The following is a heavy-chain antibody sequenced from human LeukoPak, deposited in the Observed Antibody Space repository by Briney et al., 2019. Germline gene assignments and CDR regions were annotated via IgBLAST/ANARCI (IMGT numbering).Heavy chain of an antibody. CDR2: IIPILGIA. D-gene: IGHD2-21*02. V-gene: IGHV1-69*04. Sequence: ASVKVSCKASGYTFTSYGISWVGQAPGQGREGRGRIIPILGIANYAQKFQGRVTITADKSTSTAYMELSSLRSEDTAVYYCARRRSPSTYCGGDCYSGDAFDIWGQGTMVTVSS. J-gene: IGHJ3*02. CDR3: ARRRSPSTYCGGDCYSGDAFDI. CDR1: GYTFTSYG.